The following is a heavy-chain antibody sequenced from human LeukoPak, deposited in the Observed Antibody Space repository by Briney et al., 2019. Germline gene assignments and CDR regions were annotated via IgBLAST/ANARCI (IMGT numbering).Heavy chain of an antibody. CDR2: IYYSGST. CDR1: GDSISSYY. J-gene: IGHJ5*02. Sequence: SETLSLTCTVSGDSISSYYWSWIRQPPGKGLEWIGYIYYSGSTNYNPSLKSRVTISVDTSKNQFSLKLASLTAADTAVYYCARRPIVGSTGFYFDPWGPGTLVTVSS. CDR3: ARRPIVGSTGFYFDP. V-gene: IGHV4-59*08. D-gene: IGHD1-26*01.